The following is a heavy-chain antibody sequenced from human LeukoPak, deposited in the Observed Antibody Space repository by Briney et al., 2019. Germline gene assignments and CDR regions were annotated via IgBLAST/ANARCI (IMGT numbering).Heavy chain of an antibody. CDR3: ARHGGVGGPFGY. J-gene: IGHJ4*02. V-gene: IGHV4-59*08. CDR2: IYYSGST. D-gene: IGHD2-15*01. CDR1: GGSISSYY. Sequence: SETLSLTCTVSGGSISSYYWSWIRQPPGKGLERIGYIYYSGSTNYNPSLKSRVTISVDTSKNQFSLKLSSVTAADTAVYYCARHGGVGGPFGYWGQGTPVTVSS.